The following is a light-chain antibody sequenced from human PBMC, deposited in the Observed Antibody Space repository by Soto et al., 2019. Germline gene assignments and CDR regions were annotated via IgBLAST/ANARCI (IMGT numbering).Light chain of an antibody. J-gene: IGKJ1*01. CDR2: AAS. CDR1: QGISSY. CDR3: QQLTDWPPQWT. Sequence: AIRMTQSPSSLSASTGDRVTITCRASQGISSYLAWYQQKPGKAPKLLIYAASTLQSGVPSRFSGSGSGTDFTLTISCLQSEDFAVYYCQQLTDWPPQWTFGQGTKVEIK. V-gene: IGKV1-8*01.